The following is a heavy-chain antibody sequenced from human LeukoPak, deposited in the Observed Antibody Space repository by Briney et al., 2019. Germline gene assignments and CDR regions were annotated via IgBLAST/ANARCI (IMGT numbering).Heavy chain of an antibody. CDR1: GYTFTSYD. D-gene: IGHD2-15*01. J-gene: IGHJ4*02. CDR2: MNPNSDNT. CDR3: ARGLSHYCSGGSCYSGDY. Sequence: GASVKVSCKASGYTFTSYDINWVRQATGQGLEWMGWMNPNSDNTGYAQKFQGRVTMTRNTSISTAYMELSSLRSEDTAVYYCARGLSHYCSGGSCYSGDYWGQGTLVTVSS. V-gene: IGHV1-8*01.